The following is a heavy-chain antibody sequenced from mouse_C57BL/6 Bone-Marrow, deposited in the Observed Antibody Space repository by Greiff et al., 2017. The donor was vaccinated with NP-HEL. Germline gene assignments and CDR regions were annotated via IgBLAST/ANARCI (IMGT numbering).Heavy chain of an antibody. V-gene: IGHV1-75*01. Sequence: QVQLQQSGPELVKPGASVKISCKASGYTFTDYYINWVKQRPGQGLEWIGWIFPGSGSTYYTEKFKGKATLTVDKSSSTAYMLISSLTSEDSAVYFCARYRWYFDVWGTGTTVTVSS. CDR2: IFPGSGST. CDR3: ARYRWYFDV. J-gene: IGHJ1*03. CDR1: GYTFTDYY.